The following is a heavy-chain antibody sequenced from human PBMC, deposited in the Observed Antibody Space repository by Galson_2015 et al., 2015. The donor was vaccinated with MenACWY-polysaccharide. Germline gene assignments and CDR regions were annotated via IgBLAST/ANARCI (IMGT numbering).Heavy chain of an antibody. CDR1: GFTVSNNY. V-gene: IGHV3-53*01. CDR2: IYSGGST. Sequence: SLRLSCAASGFTVSNNYMNWVRQAPGTGLEWVSVIYSGGSTYYADPVKGRFTITRDNSKNTLYLQMNSLRAEDTAVYYCARDPGFDPWGQGTLVTVSS. CDR3: ARDPGFDP. J-gene: IGHJ5*02.